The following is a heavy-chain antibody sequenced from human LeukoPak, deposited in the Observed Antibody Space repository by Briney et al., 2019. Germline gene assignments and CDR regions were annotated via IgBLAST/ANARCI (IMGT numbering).Heavy chain of an antibody. V-gene: IGHV4-39*07. J-gene: IGHJ3*02. CDR3: ARVSGVGAMAFDI. Sequence: SETLSLTCTVSGGSISSSGYYWGWIRQPPGKWLEWIGSIYYSGSTYYNPSLKSRVTITVDTSKNQFSLKLTSVTAADTAVYYCARVSGVGAMAFDIWGQGTVVTVSS. CDR1: GGSISSSGYY. CDR2: IYYSGST. D-gene: IGHD1-26*01.